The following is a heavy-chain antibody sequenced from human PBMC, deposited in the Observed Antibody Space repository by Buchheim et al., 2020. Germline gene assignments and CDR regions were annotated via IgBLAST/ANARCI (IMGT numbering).Heavy chain of an antibody. Sequence: EVQLVESGGGLAQPGGSLRLSCAASGFTFSNYWMNWVRQAPGKGLEWVADIKADGSEKYYVDSVKGRFTISRDNAKNSLYLQMNSLRAEDTAVYYCAKERPKYQLLSYFDYWGQGTL. D-gene: IGHD2-2*01. CDR1: GFTFSNYW. V-gene: IGHV3-7*01. CDR3: AKERPKYQLLSYFDY. J-gene: IGHJ4*02. CDR2: IKADGSEK.